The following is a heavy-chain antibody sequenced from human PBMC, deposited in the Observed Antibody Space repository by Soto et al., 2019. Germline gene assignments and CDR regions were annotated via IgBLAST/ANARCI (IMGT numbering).Heavy chain of an antibody. V-gene: IGHV4-59*08. Sequence: SETLSLTCAVYGGSISSYYWSWIRQPPGKGLEWIGYIYYSGSTNYNPSLKSRVTISVDTSKNQFSLKLSSVTAADTAVYYCARHLAAANYFDYWGQGTLVTVSS. CDR1: GGSISSYY. CDR2: IYYSGST. J-gene: IGHJ4*02. D-gene: IGHD6-13*01. CDR3: ARHLAAANYFDY.